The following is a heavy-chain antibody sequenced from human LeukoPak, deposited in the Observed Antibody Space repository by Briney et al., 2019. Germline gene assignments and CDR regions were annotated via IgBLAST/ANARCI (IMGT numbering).Heavy chain of an antibody. D-gene: IGHD6-19*01. J-gene: IGHJ4*02. Sequence: SETLSLTCTVSGGSISSGGYYWSWIRQPPGKGLEWIGYIYHSGSTYYNPSLKSRVTISVDTSKNQFSLKLSSVTAADTAVYYCARVAIAVAEEPTLVFDYWGQGTLVTVSS. V-gene: IGHV4-61*08. CDR1: GGSISSGGYY. CDR2: IYHSGST. CDR3: ARVAIAVAEEPTLVFDY.